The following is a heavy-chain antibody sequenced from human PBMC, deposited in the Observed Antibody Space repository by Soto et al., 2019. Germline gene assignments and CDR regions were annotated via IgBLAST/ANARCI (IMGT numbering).Heavy chain of an antibody. CDR3: AEGGRQWPVTSDFNY. V-gene: IGHV3-30*03. CDR1: GFTFSDYA. J-gene: IGHJ4*02. D-gene: IGHD6-19*01. Sequence: VPLVESGGGVVQPGRSLRLSCAASGFTFSDYAMHWVRQAPGKGLEWVAVVSHDGRNTHYADSVKGRFTISRDSSKDPVSLEMTSLRAEDPAVYYCAEGGRQWPVTSDFNYWGQGALVTVSS. CDR2: VSHDGRNT.